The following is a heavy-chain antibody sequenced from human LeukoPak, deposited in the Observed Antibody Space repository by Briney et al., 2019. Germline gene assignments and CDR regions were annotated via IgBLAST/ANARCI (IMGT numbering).Heavy chain of an antibody. V-gene: IGHV4-59*01. CDR3: ARDYYDFWSGYPYRPDAFEI. D-gene: IGHD3-3*01. CDR2: IYYSGST. J-gene: IGHJ3*02. CDR1: GGSISSYY. Sequence: KSSETLSLTCTVSGGSISSYYWSWIRQPPGKGLEWIGYIYYSGSTNYNPSLKSRVTMSVDTSKNQFSLKVSSVTAADTAVYYCARDYYDFWSGYPYRPDAFEIWGQGTMVTVSS.